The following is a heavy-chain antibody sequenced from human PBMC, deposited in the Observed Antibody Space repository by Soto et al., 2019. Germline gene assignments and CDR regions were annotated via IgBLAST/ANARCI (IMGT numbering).Heavy chain of an antibody. Sequence: SETLSLTCAISGDSVSSNSAAWNWIRRSPSRGLEWLGRTYYRSKWYNEYAVSVKSRIAINPDTSKNQFSLQLNSVTPEDTAVYYCARTSGQFDSCGQGTLVTVSS. J-gene: IGHJ4*02. CDR1: GDSVSSNSAA. CDR2: TYYRSKWYN. D-gene: IGHD6-19*01. V-gene: IGHV6-1*01. CDR3: ARTSGQFDS.